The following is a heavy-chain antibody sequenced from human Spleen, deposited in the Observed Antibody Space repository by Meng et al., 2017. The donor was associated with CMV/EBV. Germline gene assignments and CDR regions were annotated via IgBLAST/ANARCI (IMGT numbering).Heavy chain of an antibody. CDR2: IYYSGST. J-gene: IGHJ4*02. CDR1: GGSISSSSYY. D-gene: IGHD4-17*01. CDR3: AREAYGDHFYYYDY. Sequence: SETLSLTCTVSGGSISSSSYYWGGIRQPPGKGLEWIGSIYYSGSTYYNPSLKSRVTISVDTSKNQFSLKLSSVTAADTAVYYCAREAYGDHFYYYDYWGQGTLVTVSS. V-gene: IGHV4-39*02.